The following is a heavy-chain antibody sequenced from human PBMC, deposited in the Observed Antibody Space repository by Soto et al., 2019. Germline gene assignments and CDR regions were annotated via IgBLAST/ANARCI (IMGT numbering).Heavy chain of an antibody. D-gene: IGHD4-17*01. CDR3: GRRNSGGNWFDP. V-gene: IGHV4-61*01. Sequence: ETLFVTCTVSGGSVTSGTYVVNWVRQPPGKGLEWIGYISYSGNTGYNPSLKSRATISVDTSKTQFSLKLTSLTAADTAVYYCGRRNSGGNWFDPWGPGTLVTVSS. CDR2: ISYSGNT. J-gene: IGHJ5*02. CDR1: GGSVTSGTYV.